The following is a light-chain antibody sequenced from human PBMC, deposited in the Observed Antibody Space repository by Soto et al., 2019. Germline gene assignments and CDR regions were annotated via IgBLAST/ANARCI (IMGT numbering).Light chain of an antibody. CDR3: QQPKDWPLT. CDR1: QHICDY. CDR2: DGS. V-gene: IGKV3-11*01. J-gene: IGKJ3*01. Sequence: EIVLTQSPATLSLSPGERATISCRASQHICDYLAWYKHKPGQAPRLLIYDGSNRAAGIPARFSGRASGTDVTLTISDLELEDSAVYYCQQPKDWPLTFGPGNKVYIK.